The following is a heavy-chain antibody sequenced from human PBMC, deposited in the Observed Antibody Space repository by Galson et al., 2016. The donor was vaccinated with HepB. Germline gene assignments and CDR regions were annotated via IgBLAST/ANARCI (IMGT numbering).Heavy chain of an antibody. CDR2: SNYSGTN. CDR1: GGSNSRFY. D-gene: IGHD2-21*02. J-gene: IGHJ4*02. Sequence: SETLSLTCTISGGSNSRFYWSWVRQSPEKGLEWIGDSNYSGTNNYNPSLKSRVTISVDMSKSQFSLKLNSVTAADTAVYYCAGQMTALMSIDYWGQGTLVTVSS. CDR3: AGQMTALMSIDY. V-gene: IGHV4-59*01.